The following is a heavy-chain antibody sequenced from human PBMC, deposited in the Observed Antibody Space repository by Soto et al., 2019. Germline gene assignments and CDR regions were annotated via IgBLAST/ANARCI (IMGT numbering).Heavy chain of an antibody. CDR2: IYWDDDK. Sequence: SGPTLVNPTQTLTLTCSFSGLSLSTSGEAVGWIRQPPGKALEWLALIYWDDDKFFNPTLKTRLTITKDTSKNQVVLTLTNMDPVDTATYSCAHYVSASPAGWFDPWGQGVLVTVSS. CDR3: AHYVSASPAGWFDP. D-gene: IGHD3-10*01. V-gene: IGHV2-5*02. J-gene: IGHJ5*02. CDR1: GLSLSTSGEA.